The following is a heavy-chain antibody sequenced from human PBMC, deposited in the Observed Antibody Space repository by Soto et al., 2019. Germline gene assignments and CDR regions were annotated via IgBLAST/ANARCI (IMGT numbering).Heavy chain of an antibody. CDR3: XXXXXGGYYY. D-gene: IGHD3-10*01. CDR2: ITPIFGSA. Sequence: QVQLVQSGAEVKKPGSSVKVSCKASVGTFSNYAINWVRQAPGQGLEWMGGITPIFGSANYAQKFQGRVTIXXXKXTNTVYMEXSSLXSXXXXXXXXXXXXXGGYYY. J-gene: IGHJ6*01. V-gene: IGHV1-69*06. CDR1: VGTFSNYA.